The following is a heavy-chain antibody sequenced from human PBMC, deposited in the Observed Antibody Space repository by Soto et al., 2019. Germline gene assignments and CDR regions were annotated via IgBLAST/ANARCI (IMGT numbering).Heavy chain of an antibody. CDR2: IYYSGST. Sequence: PSETLSLTCTVSGGSISSGDYYWSWIRQPPGKGLEWIGYIYYSGSTNYNPSLKSRVTISVDTSKNQFSLKLSSVTAADTAVYYCAPGGGKVYNWFDPWGQGTLVTVSS. J-gene: IGHJ5*02. V-gene: IGHV4-61*08. D-gene: IGHD2-15*01. CDR3: APGGGKVYNWFDP. CDR1: GGSISSGDYY.